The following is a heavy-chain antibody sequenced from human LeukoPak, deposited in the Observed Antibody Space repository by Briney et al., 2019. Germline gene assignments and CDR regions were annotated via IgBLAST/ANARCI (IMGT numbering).Heavy chain of an antibody. CDR2: ISAYNGNT. J-gene: IGHJ4*02. D-gene: IGHD3-9*01. V-gene: IGHV1-18*01. CDR3: ARVAEYYDILTGYSTPYYFDY. CDR1: GYTFTSYG. Sequence: ASVKVSCKAPGYTFTSYGISWVRQAPGQGLEWMGWISAYNGNTNYAQKLQGRVTMTTDTSTSTAYMERRSLRSDDTAVYYCARVAEYYDILTGYSTPYYFDYWGQGTLVTVSS.